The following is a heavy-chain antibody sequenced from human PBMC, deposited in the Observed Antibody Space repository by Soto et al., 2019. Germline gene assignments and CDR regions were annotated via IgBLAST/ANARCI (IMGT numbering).Heavy chain of an antibody. J-gene: IGHJ4*02. D-gene: IGHD3-16*02. CDR1: GFTFSSFA. CDR3: AKRGGYDYVWKSYRPDY. CDR2: LSGSGGDT. V-gene: IGHV3-23*01. Sequence: PGGSLRLSCVASGFTFSSFAMSWVRQAPGKGLEWVSTLSGSGGDTYYASSVNGRFTTSRDKSKNTLYLQMDRLRVEDTAVYYCAKRGGYDYVWKSYRPDYWGQGTLVTVSS.